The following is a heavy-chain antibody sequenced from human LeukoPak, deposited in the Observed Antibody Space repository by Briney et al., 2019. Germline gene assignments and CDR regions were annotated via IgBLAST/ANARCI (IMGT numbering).Heavy chain of an antibody. V-gene: IGHV3-30*02. CDR1: GFTFSSYG. Sequence: PGGSLRLSCAASGFTFSSYGMHWVRQAPGKGLEWVAFIRYDGSNKYYADSVKGRFTISRDNSKNTLYLQMNSLRAKDTAVYYCAKGDDSTPWYWGQGTLVTVSS. J-gene: IGHJ4*02. D-gene: IGHD3-22*01. CDR2: IRYDGSNK. CDR3: AKGDDSTPWY.